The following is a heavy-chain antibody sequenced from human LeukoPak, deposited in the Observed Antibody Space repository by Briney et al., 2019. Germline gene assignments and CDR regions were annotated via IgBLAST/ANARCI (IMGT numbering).Heavy chain of an antibody. V-gene: IGHV1-69*02. CDR2: IIPILGIA. CDR3: ARDLSRGYCSSTSCYAFDY. J-gene: IGHJ4*02. CDR1: GGTFSSYT. Sequence: SVKVSCKASGGTFSSYTISWVRQAPGQGLEWMGRIIPILGIANYSQKFQGRLTITSDKSTSTAYMALSSLRSEDTAVYYCARDLSRGYCSSTSCYAFDYWGQGTLVTVSS. D-gene: IGHD2-2*01.